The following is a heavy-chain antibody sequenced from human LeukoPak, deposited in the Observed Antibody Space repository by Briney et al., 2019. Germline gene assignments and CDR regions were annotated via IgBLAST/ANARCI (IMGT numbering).Heavy chain of an antibody. CDR3: ARGDYPRAFDI. J-gene: IGHJ3*02. CDR2: IHYSGST. D-gene: IGHD4-11*01. V-gene: IGHV4-59*01. CDR1: GGSISSYY. Sequence: PSETLSLTCTVSGGSISSYYWSWIRQSPGKGLEWIGYIHYSGSTNYNPSLKSRVTISVDTSKNQFSLKLSSVTAADTAVYYCARGDYPRAFDIWGQGTMVTVSS.